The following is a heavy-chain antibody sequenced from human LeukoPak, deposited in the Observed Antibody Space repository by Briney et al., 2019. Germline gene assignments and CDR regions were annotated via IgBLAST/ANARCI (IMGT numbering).Heavy chain of an antibody. CDR3: ARDRGYSYGNYFDY. J-gene: IGHJ4*02. CDR2: INPNSGGT. D-gene: IGHD5-18*01. V-gene: IGHV1-2*02. Sequence: ASVKVSCKASGYTFTGYYIHWVRHAPGQGLEWMGWINPNSGGTNYAQKFQGRVTMTRDASISTAYMELSRLRSDDTAVYYCARDRGYSYGNYFDYWGQGTLVTVSS. CDR1: GYTFTGYY.